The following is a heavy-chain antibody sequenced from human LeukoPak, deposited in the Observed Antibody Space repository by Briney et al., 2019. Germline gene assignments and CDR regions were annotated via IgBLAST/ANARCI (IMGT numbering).Heavy chain of an antibody. Sequence: GGSLRLSCSVSGFTFSNYAMHWVRQAPGKGLEWVAVIWYDGSNKYYADSVKGRFTISRDNSKNTLYLQMNSLRAEDTAVYYCARDQKFRYYDSSGYSDYWGQGTLVTVSS. J-gene: IGHJ4*02. CDR2: IWYDGSNK. V-gene: IGHV3-33*08. D-gene: IGHD3-22*01. CDR3: ARDQKFRYYDSSGYSDY. CDR1: GFTFSNYA.